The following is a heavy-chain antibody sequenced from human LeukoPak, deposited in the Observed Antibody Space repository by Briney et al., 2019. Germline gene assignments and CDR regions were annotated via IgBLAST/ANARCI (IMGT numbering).Heavy chain of an antibody. D-gene: IGHD1-26*01. CDR3: TKGGELMNH. V-gene: IGHV4-61*02. Sequence: SQTLSLTCTVSGGSVSSGNYYWTWIRQPAGKGLEWIGRIYTSGSTNYNPSLKSRVTISIDASKNQFSLRLTSVTAADTAVYYCTKGGELMNHWGQGTLVTVSS. J-gene: IGHJ5*02. CDR1: GGSVSSGNYY. CDR2: IYTSGST.